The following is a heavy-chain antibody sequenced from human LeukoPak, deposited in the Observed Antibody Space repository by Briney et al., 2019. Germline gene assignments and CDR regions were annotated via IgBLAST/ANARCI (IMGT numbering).Heavy chain of an antibody. D-gene: IGHD5-18*01. CDR2: IKEDGSEK. Sequence: GGSLRLSCAASGFTFSSYWMSWVRQPPGKGLEWVANIKEDGSEKYYVDSVKGRFTISRDNAKNSLYLQMNSLRAEDTAVYYCARDRRNNYGYYFDYWGQGTLVTVSS. CDR1: GFTFSSYW. V-gene: IGHV3-7*04. J-gene: IGHJ4*02. CDR3: ARDRRNNYGYYFDY.